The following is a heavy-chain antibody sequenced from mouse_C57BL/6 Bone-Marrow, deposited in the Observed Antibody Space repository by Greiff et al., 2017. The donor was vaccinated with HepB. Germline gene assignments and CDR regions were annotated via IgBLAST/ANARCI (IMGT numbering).Heavy chain of an antibody. CDR3: ARDWKDYAMDY. J-gene: IGHJ4*01. V-gene: IGHV5-4*01. CDR2: ISDGGSYT. CDR1: GFTFSSYA. Sequence: EVKLVESGGGLVKPGGSLKLSCAASGFTFSSYAMSWVRQTPEKRLEWVATISDGGSYTYYPANVKGRFTISRDNAKNNLYLQMSHLKAEDTAMYYCARDWKDYAMDYWGQGTSVTVSS.